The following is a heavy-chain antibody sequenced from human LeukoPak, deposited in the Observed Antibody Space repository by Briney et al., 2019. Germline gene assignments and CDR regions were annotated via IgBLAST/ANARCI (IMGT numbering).Heavy chain of an antibody. CDR1: GFTFTSHG. V-gene: IGHV3-69-1*01. D-gene: IGHD5/OR15-5a*01. J-gene: IGHJ4*02. CDR3: ARINTPIASRLDV. Sequence: GGSLRHACAASGFTFTSHGMTWVRQAPGKGLEWVCSIDRSGSLYYEDSVKGRFTISRDNAENSLYLQMSSLRAEDTAVYYCARINTPIASRLDVWGQGTLVTVSS. CDR2: IDRSGSL.